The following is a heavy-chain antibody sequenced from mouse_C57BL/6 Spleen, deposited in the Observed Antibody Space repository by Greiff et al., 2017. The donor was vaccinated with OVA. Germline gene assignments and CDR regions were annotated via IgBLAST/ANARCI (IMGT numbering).Heavy chain of an antibody. CDR3: ARPDYGSSSFAY. CDR1: GYSFTGYY. CDR2: INPSTGGT. V-gene: IGHV1-42*01. D-gene: IGHD1-1*01. Sequence: VQLQQSGPELVKPGASVKISCKASGYSFTGYYMNWVKQSPEKSLEWIGEINPSTGGTTYNQKFKAKATLTVDKSSSTAYMQLKSLTSEDSAVYYCARPDYGSSSFAYWGQGTLVTVSA. J-gene: IGHJ3*01.